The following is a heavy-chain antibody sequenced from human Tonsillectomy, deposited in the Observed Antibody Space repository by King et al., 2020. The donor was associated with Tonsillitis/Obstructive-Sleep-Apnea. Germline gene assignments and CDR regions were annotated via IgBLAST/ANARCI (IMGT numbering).Heavy chain of an antibody. CDR2: ISYIGSNK. CDR3: ARGDGYDGYYFDY. V-gene: IGHV3-30*04. J-gene: IGHJ4*02. Sequence: VQLVESGGGVFHPGSSLNLSCAAPEFPFGSYAMHGFPQPPGRGRGGLPIISYIGSNKYYADSVKGRFTFSRDNSKNTLYLQMNSLRPEDTAVYYCARGDGYDGYYFDYWGQGTLVTVSS. D-gene: IGHD5-12*01. CDR1: EFPFGSYA.